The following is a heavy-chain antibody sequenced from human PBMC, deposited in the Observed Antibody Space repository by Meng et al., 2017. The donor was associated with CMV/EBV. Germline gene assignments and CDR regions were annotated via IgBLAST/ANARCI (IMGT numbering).Heavy chain of an antibody. D-gene: IGHD3-10*01. Sequence: GESLKISCAASGFTFSSYAMSWVRQAPGKGLEWVSAISGSGGSTYYADSVKGRFTISRDNSKNTLYLQMNSLRTEDTAVYYCAKLVLLWFGESFQRGADHDYWGQGTLVTVSS. CDR1: GFTFSSYA. CDR3: AKLVLLWFGESFQRGADHDY. CDR2: ISGSGGST. V-gene: IGHV3-23*01. J-gene: IGHJ4*02.